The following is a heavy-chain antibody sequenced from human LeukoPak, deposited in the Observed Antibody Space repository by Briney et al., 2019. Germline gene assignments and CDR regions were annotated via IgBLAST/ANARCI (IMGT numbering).Heavy chain of an antibody. J-gene: IGHJ4*02. CDR3: TKHRFGEPRFDN. V-gene: IGHV4-59*08. CDR1: GDSITSYY. D-gene: IGHD3-10*01. CDR2: IFHTENT. Sequence: SETLSLTCTVSGDSITSYYWSWIRQPPGEGPEWIGYIFHTENTNYKPPLKSRVSMSLDTSKSQISLRLNSVTDADTAVYYGTKHRFGEPRFDNWGQGSLVSVSS.